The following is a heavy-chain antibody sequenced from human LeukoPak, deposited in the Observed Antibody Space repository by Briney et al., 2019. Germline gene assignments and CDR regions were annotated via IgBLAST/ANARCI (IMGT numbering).Heavy chain of an antibody. Sequence: ASVKVSCKASGYTFIGYYLHWVRQAPGQGLEWMGWINPNSGDTNYAQKFQGRVTMTRDTSISTAYMELSSLTSDDTAVYYCARNRYGYNFGYWAQGTLVTVSS. J-gene: IGHJ4*02. D-gene: IGHD5-24*01. CDR2: INPNSGDT. CDR3: ARNRYGYNFGY. CDR1: GYTFIGYY. V-gene: IGHV1-2*02.